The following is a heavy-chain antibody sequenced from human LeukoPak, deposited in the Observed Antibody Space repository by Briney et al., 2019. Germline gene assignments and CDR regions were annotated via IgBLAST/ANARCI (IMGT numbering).Heavy chain of an antibody. D-gene: IGHD3-10*01. V-gene: IGHV3-49*04. J-gene: IGHJ5*02. CDR1: GFTFGDYA. CDR3: TRAITMVRGVRWFDP. CDR2: IRSKAYGGTT. Sequence: PGRSLRLSCTASGFTFGDYAMSWVRQAPGKGLEWVGFIRSKAYGGTTEYAASVKGRFTISRDDSKSIAYLQMNSLKTEDTAVYYCTRAITMVRGVRWFDPWGQGTPVTVSS.